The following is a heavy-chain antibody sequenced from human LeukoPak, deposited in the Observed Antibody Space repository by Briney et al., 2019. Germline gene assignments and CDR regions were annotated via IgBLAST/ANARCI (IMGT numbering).Heavy chain of an antibody. D-gene: IGHD6-19*01. Sequence: SETLSLTCSVSGGSISIYYWSWIRQPPGKGLEWIGYIYYSGSTNYNPSLKSRVTMSVDTSKNQFSLKLTSVTAADTAVYYCARLRPVAGYDAFDIWGHGTMVTVSS. V-gene: IGHV4-59*08. J-gene: IGHJ3*02. CDR2: IYYSGST. CDR1: GGSISIYY. CDR3: ARLRPVAGYDAFDI.